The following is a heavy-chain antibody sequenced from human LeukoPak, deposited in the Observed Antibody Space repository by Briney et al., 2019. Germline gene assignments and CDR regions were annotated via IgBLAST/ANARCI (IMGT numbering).Heavy chain of an antibody. J-gene: IGHJ5*02. CDR2: INRNSGGT. V-gene: IGHV1-2*06. CDR3: ASSHYNGYDYWFDP. CDR1: GYTFSGFY. Sequence: GASVKVSCKASGYTFSGFYMHWVRQAPGQGLEWMGRINRNSGGTDYAQQFQGRVTMTRDTSINTGYMELSRLRSDDTAVYYCASSHYNGYDYWFDPWGQGTPVTVSS. D-gene: IGHD5-12*01.